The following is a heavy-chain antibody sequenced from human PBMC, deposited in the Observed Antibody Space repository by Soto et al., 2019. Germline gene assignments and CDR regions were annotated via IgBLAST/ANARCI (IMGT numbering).Heavy chain of an antibody. CDR2: INPRSGDT. Sequence: QVQLVQSGAEVKKPGASVKVSCKASGYTFIGYYIHWVRQAPGQGLEWMGRINPRSGDTTYAQKFQGRRTMTRDTSISTAYMERSSLRSDDTAVYYCGRDGVGATPLGWFDPWGQGSLVTVSS. CDR1: GYTFIGYY. J-gene: IGHJ5*02. V-gene: IGHV1-2*06. D-gene: IGHD1-26*01. CDR3: GRDGVGATPLGWFDP.